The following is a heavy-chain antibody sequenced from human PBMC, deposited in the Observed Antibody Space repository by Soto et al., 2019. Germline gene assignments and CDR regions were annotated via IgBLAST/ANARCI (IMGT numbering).Heavy chain of an antibody. CDR2: ISYDGSNK. V-gene: IGHV3-30*18. CDR3: AKDRGVYYYYGMDV. CDR1: GFTFSSYG. D-gene: IGHD3-10*01. J-gene: IGHJ6*02. Sequence: GGSLRLSCAASGFTFSSYGMHRVRQAPGKGLEWVAVISYDGSNKYYADSVKGRFTISRDNSKNTLYLQMNSLRAEDTAVYYCAKDRGVYYYYGMDVWGQGTTVTVSS.